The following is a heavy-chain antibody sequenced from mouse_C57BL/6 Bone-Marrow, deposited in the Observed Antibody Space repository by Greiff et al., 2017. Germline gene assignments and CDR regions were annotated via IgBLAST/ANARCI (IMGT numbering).Heavy chain of an antibody. CDR1: GYSFTDYN. CDR2: INPNDGTT. Sequence: VQLQQSGPDLVKPGASVKISCKASGYSFTDYNMNWVKQSNGKSLEWIGVINPNDGTTSSHQKFKGKATLTVDQSTSTAYLQLNSLTSEDSAVYYCARYSNYGGYAMDYWGQGTSVTVSS. D-gene: IGHD2-5*01. J-gene: IGHJ4*01. CDR3: ARYSNYGGYAMDY. V-gene: IGHV1-39*01.